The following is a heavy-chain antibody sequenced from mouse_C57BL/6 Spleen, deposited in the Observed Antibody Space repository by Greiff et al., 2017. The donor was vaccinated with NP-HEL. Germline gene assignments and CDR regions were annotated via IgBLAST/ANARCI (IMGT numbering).Heavy chain of an antibody. CDR2: ISDGGSYT. CDR1: GFTFSSYA. J-gene: IGHJ4*01. Sequence: EVQGVESGGGLVKPGGSLKLSCAASGFTFSSYAMSWVRQTPEKRLEWVATISDGGSYTYYPDNVKGRFTISRDNAKNNLYLQMSHLKSEDTAMYYCARDSNYGGNAMDYWGQGTSVTVSS. CDR3: ARDSNYGGNAMDY. D-gene: IGHD2-5*01. V-gene: IGHV5-4*01.